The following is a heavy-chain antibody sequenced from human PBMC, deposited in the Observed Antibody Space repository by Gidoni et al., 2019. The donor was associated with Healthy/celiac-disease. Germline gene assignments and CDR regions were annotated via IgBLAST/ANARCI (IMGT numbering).Heavy chain of an antibody. CDR3: ARQAVAGTFDY. J-gene: IGHJ4*02. CDR1: GGSISSSSYY. D-gene: IGHD6-19*01. CDR2: IYYSGST. V-gene: IGHV4-39*01. Sequence: QLQLQQSGPCLVQPSETLSLTCTVPGGSISSSSYYWGWIRQPPGKGRGWIGSIYYSGSTYYNPSLKSRVTISVDTSKNQFSLKLSSVTAADTAVYYCARQAVAGTFDYWGQGTLVTVSS.